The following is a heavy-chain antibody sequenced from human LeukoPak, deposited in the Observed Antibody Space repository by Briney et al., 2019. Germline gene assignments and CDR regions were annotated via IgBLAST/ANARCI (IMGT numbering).Heavy chain of an antibody. CDR1: GFTFSSYA. J-gene: IGHJ4*02. Sequence: RGSLRLSCAASGFTFSSYAMSWVRQAPGKRLEWVSAISGSGGSTYYADSVKGRFTISRDNSKNTLYLQMNSLRAEDTAVYYCAKDLEYGSSWYYFDYWGQGTLVTVSS. CDR3: AKDLEYGSSWYYFDY. CDR2: ISGSGGST. V-gene: IGHV3-23*01. D-gene: IGHD6-13*01.